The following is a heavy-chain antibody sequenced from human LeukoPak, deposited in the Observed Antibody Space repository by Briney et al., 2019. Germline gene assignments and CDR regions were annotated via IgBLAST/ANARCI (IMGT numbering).Heavy chain of an antibody. CDR3: ARGGGNLLPYFDPKYYYYMDV. Sequence: KPSETLSLTCAVYGGSLSGHYWAWIRQPPGQGLEWIGEINHSGRTNYNPSFKSRVTVSVDTSKSQFSLKLSSVTAADTALYYCARGGGNLLPYFDPKYYYYMDVWGKGTTVTVSS. CDR1: GGSLSGHY. CDR2: INHSGRT. J-gene: IGHJ6*03. V-gene: IGHV4-34*01. D-gene: IGHD3-9*01.